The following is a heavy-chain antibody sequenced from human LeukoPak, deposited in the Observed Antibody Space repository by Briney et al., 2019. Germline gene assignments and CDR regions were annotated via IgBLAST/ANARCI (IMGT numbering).Heavy chain of an antibody. CDR2: ISGSGGST. CDR1: GFTFSSYA. CDR3: AKFADSSGYYRYYFDY. J-gene: IGHJ4*02. Sequence: VGSLRLSCAASGFTFSSYAMSWVRQAPGKGLEWVSAISGSGGSTYYADSVKGRFTISRDNSKNTLYLQMNSLRAEDTAVYYCAKFADSSGYYRYYFDYWGQGTLVTVSS. D-gene: IGHD3-22*01. V-gene: IGHV3-23*01.